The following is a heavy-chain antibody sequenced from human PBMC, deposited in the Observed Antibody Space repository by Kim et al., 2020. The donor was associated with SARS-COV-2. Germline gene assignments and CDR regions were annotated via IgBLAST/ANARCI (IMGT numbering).Heavy chain of an antibody. CDR2: IYYSGST. J-gene: IGHJ4*01. Sequence: SETLSLTCTVSGGFVSSGSYFWGWIRQPPGKGLEWIGYIYYSGSTNYNPSLKSRVTMSLDTSENQFSLKVRSVTAAVTAVYYCARAPNDFWSGYPYYVDYWGHGTLVSVSS. V-gene: IGHV4-61*01. D-gene: IGHD3-3*01. CDR1: GGFVSSGSYF. CDR3: ARAPNDFWSGYPYYVDY.